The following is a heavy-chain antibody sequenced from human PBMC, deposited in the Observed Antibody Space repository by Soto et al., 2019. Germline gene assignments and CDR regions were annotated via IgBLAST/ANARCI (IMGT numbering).Heavy chain of an antibody. CDR3: ARPQRDFWSMSDWFDP. CDR2: INPNSGGT. CDR1: GYTFTGYY. J-gene: IGHJ5*02. D-gene: IGHD3-3*01. V-gene: IGHV1-2*02. Sequence: ASVKVSCKASGYTFTGYYMHWVRQAPVQGLEWMGWINPNSGGTNYAQKFQCRDTMTRDTSISTAYMELSRLRSDDTAVYYCARPQRDFWSMSDWFDPWGQGTLVTVSS.